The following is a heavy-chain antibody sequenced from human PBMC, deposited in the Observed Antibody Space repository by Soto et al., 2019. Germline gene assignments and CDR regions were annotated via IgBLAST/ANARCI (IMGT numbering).Heavy chain of an antibody. J-gene: IGHJ4*02. CDR1: GGSISSGCYY. CDR3: ARGHGNLQTAAIYFDY. CDR2: IYSRGDT. V-gene: IGHV4-31*03. D-gene: IGHD2-21*02. Sequence: SQTLSLTCTVSGGSISSGCYYWSWIRQHPGKGLEWLGYIYSRGDTSYNAYLKSRVNRSVDRSKHKFSLKLSSVTAGDTAVSYGARGHGNLQTAAIYFDYGGQGTLVPVYS.